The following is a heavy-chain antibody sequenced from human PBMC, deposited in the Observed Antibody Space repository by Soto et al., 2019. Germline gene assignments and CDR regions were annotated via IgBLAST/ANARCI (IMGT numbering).Heavy chain of an antibody. D-gene: IGHD4-4*01. CDR2: IYYSGST. V-gene: IGHV4-31*03. Sequence: SETLSLTCTGSGGSISSGGYYWSWIRQHPGKGLEWIGYIYYSGSTYYNPSLKSRVTISVDTSKNQFSLKLSSVTAADTAVYYCARWSNYDCFDPWGQGTLVTVSS. J-gene: IGHJ5*02. CDR3: ARWSNYDCFDP. CDR1: GGSISSGGYY.